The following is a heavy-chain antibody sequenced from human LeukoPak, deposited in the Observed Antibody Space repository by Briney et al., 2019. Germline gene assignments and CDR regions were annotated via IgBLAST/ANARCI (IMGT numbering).Heavy chain of an antibody. J-gene: IGHJ3*02. CDR3: ARDRRYSSSWYDGSAFDI. CDR2: IIPIFGTA. V-gene: IGHV1-69*05. Sequence: SVKVSCKASGGTFSSYAISWVRQAPGQGLEWMGGIIPIFGTANYAQKFQGRVTITTDESTTTAYMELTSLRSDDTAVYYCARDRRYSSSWYDGSAFDIWGQGTMLTVSS. CDR1: GGTFSSYA. D-gene: IGHD6-13*01.